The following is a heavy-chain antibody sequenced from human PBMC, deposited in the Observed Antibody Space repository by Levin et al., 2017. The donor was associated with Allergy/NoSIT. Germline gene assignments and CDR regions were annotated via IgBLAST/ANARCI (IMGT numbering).Heavy chain of an antibody. CDR2: IIPIFGTA. D-gene: IGHD5-24*01. CDR3: ARGGEMATIRGSFDI. V-gene: IGHV1-69*13. J-gene: IGHJ3*02. Sequence: SVKVSCKASGGTFSSYAISWVRQAPGQGLEWMGGIIPIFGTANYAQKFQGRVTITADESTSTAYMELSSLRSEDTAVYYCARGGEMATIRGSFDIWGQGTMVTVSS. CDR1: GGTFSSYA.